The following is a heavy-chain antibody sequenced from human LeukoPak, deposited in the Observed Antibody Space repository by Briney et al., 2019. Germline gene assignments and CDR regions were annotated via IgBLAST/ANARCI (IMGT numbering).Heavy chain of an antibody. CDR2: ISAYNGNT. V-gene: IGHV1-18*01. CDR1: GYTFTSYG. Sequence: GASVKVSCKASGYTFTSYGITWVRQAPGQGLEWMGWISAYNGNTNYAQKLQGRVNMNTDTSTSTAYMGLRSLRSDDTAVYYCARADIRAIASSGWYGFDFWGQGTLVTVSS. J-gene: IGHJ4*02. D-gene: IGHD6-19*01. CDR3: ARADIRAIASSGWYGFDF.